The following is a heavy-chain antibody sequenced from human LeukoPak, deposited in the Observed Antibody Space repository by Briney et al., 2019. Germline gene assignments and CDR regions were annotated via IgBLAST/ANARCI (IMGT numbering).Heavy chain of an antibody. CDR3: ASQVATSSKARFDY. Sequence: TSETLSLTCTVSGGSISSYYWSWIRQPPGKGLEWLGSLYYSGSTYYNPSLKSRVTISVDTSKNQFSLRLSSVTAADTAVYYCASQVATSSKARFDYWGQGTLVTVSS. J-gene: IGHJ4*02. CDR2: LYYSGST. V-gene: IGHV4-39*01. CDR1: GGSISSYY. D-gene: IGHD6-13*01.